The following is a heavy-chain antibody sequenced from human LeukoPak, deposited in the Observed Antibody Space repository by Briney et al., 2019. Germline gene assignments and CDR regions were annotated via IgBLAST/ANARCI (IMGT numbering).Heavy chain of an antibody. V-gene: IGHV3-30*01. J-gene: IGHJ4*02. CDR1: GFTFSSYA. Sequence: PGRSLRLSCAASGFTFSSYAMHWVRQAPGKGLEWVAVISYDGSNKYYADSVKGRFTISRDNSKNTLYLQMNSLRAEDTAVYYCARDEQENYYGSSGYDYWGQGTLVTVSS. D-gene: IGHD3-22*01. CDR2: ISYDGSNK. CDR3: ARDEQENYYGSSGYDY.